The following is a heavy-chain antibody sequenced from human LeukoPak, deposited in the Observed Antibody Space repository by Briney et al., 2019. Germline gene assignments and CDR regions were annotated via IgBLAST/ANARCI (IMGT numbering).Heavy chain of an antibody. Sequence: GGSLRLSCAASGFTFSSYAMSWVRQAPGKGLEWVSAISGSGGSTYYADSVKGRFTISRDNSKNTVYLQMNSLRAEDTAVYYCAKALRNNWYFDLWGRGTLVTVSS. CDR3: AKALRNNWYFDL. V-gene: IGHV3-23*01. CDR2: ISGSGGST. D-gene: IGHD1-14*01. J-gene: IGHJ2*01. CDR1: GFTFSSYA.